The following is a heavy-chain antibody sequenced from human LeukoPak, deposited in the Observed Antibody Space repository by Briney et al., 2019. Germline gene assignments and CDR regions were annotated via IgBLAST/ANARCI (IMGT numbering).Heavy chain of an antibody. CDR1: GFTVSSNY. J-gene: IGHJ4*02. CDR2: IHSGGIT. D-gene: IGHD6-19*01. CDR3: ARHTTSSGWYFFDY. Sequence: GGSLRLSCAASGFTVSSNYMSWVRQAPGKGLEWVSVIHSGGITYYADSVKGRFTISRDNSKNTLYLQMNSLRAEDTAVYYCARHTTSSGWYFFDYWGQGTLVTVSS. V-gene: IGHV3-66*04.